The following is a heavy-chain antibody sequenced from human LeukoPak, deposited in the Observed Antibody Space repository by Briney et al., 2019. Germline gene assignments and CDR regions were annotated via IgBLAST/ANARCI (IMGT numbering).Heavy chain of an antibody. Sequence: GGSLRLSCAASGFTFSSYAMSWVRQAPGKGLEWVGRIKSKADGGTPHYAAPVQGRFTISRDDSKNMLYLQMNSLKTEDTAVYYCTTEGSSYDILTGDYRGSFDYWGQGILVTVSS. CDR3: TTEGSSYDILTGDYRGSFDY. CDR2: IKSKADGGTP. D-gene: IGHD3-9*01. CDR1: GFTFSSYA. J-gene: IGHJ4*02. V-gene: IGHV3-15*01.